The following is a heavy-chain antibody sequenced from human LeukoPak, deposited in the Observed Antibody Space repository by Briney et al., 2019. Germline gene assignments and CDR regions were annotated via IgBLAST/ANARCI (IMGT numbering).Heavy chain of an antibody. Sequence: SETLSLTCAVYGGSFSGYYWSWIRQPPGKGLEWIREINHSGSTNYNPSLKSRVTISVDTSKNQFSLKLSSVTAADTAVYYCARGRPSHSSSSELDYWGQGTLVTVSS. J-gene: IGHJ4*02. D-gene: IGHD6-6*01. CDR1: GGSFSGYY. CDR3: ARGRPSHSSSSELDY. CDR2: INHSGST. V-gene: IGHV4-34*01.